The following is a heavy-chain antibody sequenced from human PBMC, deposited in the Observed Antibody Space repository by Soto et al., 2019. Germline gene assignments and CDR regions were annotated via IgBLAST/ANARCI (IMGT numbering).Heavy chain of an antibody. D-gene: IGHD3-16*02. Sequence: GKGLEWLRNIYHTASTYYNPSLPRLVVISLDTSQNHFFLRLSFVTAADTAVYFCARYRFSGKIRSKFDYWGQGSLVTVSS. CDR3: ARYRFSGKIRSKFDY. V-gene: IGHV4-31*01. CDR2: IYHTAST. J-gene: IGHJ4*02.